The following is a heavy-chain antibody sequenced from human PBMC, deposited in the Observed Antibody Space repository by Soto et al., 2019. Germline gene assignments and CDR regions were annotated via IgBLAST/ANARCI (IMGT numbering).Heavy chain of an antibody. J-gene: IGHJ4*02. CDR1: GYTFSDYY. D-gene: IGHD6-19*01. V-gene: IGHV1-46*01. CDR2: INSSGGTT. CDR3: ARGGIAVAGYYFDY. Sequence: GASVKVSCKASGYTFSDYYMHWVRQAPGQGLEWMGIINSSGGTTRYAQKFQGRVTMTTDTSTSIVYMELSSLRSEDTAVYYCARGGIAVAGYYFDYWGQGTLVTVSS.